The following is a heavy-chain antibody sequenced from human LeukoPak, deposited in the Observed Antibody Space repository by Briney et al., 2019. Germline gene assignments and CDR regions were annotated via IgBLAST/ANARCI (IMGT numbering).Heavy chain of an antibody. D-gene: IGHD3-10*01. CDR1: GFTFSSHG. Sequence: GGSLRLSRAASGFTFSSHGMNWVRQAPGKGLEWVSGISGSGGNTYYADSVKGRFTISRDNSKNTLYLQMNSLRAEDTAVYYCAKDDNYIRSLSWGQGTLVTVSS. J-gene: IGHJ5*02. CDR2: ISGSGGNT. V-gene: IGHV3-23*01. CDR3: AKDDNYIRSLS.